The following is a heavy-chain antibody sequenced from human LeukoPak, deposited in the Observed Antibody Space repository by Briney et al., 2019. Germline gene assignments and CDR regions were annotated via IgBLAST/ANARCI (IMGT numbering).Heavy chain of an antibody. D-gene: IGHD3-22*01. V-gene: IGHV3-48*03. Sequence: GGSLRLSCAASGFTFSSYEMNWVRQAPGKGLEWVSYISGTASKIYYADSVKGRFTISRDNAKNLLFLQMSSLRAEDTAVYYCARGGSGYYQVDYWGQGTLVTVSS. CDR3: ARGGSGYYQVDY. J-gene: IGHJ4*02. CDR1: GFTFSSYE. CDR2: ISGTASKI.